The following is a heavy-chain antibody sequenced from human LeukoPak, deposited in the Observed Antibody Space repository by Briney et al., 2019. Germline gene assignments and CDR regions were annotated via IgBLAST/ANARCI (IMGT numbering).Heavy chain of an antibody. CDR2: MNPNSGNT. J-gene: IGHJ6*02. CDR3: ARAPGGYCSSTSCYHYYYGMDV. V-gene: IGHV1-8*01. Sequence: GASVKVSCKASGYTFTSYDINWVRQATGQGLEWMGWMNPNSGNTGYAQKFQGRVTMTRNTSISTAYMELSSLRSEDTAVYYCARAPGGYCSSTSCYHYYYGMDVWGQGTTVTVSS. D-gene: IGHD2-2*01. CDR1: GYTFTSYD.